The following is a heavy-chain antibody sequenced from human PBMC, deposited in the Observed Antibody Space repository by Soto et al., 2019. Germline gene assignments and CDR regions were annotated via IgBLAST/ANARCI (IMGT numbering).Heavy chain of an antibody. J-gene: IGHJ4*02. CDR3: ARDGAYCSGTSCSYFDY. CDR2: TSYDGSKK. Sequence: GGSLRLSCAASGFTFSSYGMFWVRQAPGQGLEWVAVTSYDGSKKDYADSVKGRFTVSRDNSKSTLSLQMSNLRAEDTAVYYCARDGAYCSGTSCSYFDYWGQGTLVTVSS. V-gene: IGHV3-33*07. D-gene: IGHD2-2*01. CDR1: GFTFSSYG.